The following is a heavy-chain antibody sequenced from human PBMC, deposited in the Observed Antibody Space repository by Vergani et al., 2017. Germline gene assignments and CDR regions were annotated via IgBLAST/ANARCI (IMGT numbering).Heavy chain of an antibody. V-gene: IGHV4-38-2*01. CDR3: ASDPAPYCSVSSFDY. J-gene: IGHJ4*02. CDR1: GYSISSGYY. D-gene: IGHD3-10*01. CDR2: FYLSGST. Sequence: QVQLQESGPGLVKPSETLSPICAVSGYSISSGYYWGWIRLPPGRGRVWIGGFYLSGSTYYHPSLQSRVTISVDTSKNQFSLNLCSVTAADTAVYYCASDPAPYCSVSSFDYWGQGTLVTVSS.